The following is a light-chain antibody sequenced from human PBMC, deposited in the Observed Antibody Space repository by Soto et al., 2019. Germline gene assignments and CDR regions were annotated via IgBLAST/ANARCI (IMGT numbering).Light chain of an antibody. Sequence: EIMLTQSPGTLSLSHGERATLSCRASQSISGNYLAWYQQKPGQAPRLLIYGASNRATGIPERFSGSGSGTDFTLTISRLEPQDSAMYYCQQYVISVTFGQGTRLEI. CDR1: QSISGNY. V-gene: IGKV3-20*01. CDR2: GAS. J-gene: IGKJ5*01. CDR3: QQYVISVT.